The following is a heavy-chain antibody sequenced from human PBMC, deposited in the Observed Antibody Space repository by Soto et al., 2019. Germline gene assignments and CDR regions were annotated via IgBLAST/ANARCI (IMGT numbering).Heavy chain of an antibody. V-gene: IGHV3-21*01. CDR2: MSSTGSYI. J-gene: IGHJ4*02. CDR1: GFTFKTYT. CDR3: ARGAPHPYSSNWYLDS. D-gene: IGHD6-13*01. Sequence: EVQLAESGGGLVKPGGSLRLSCVTSGFTFKTYTMNWVRQAPGKGLEWVACMSSTGSYIFYADSVKGRFTISRDNAKSSLYLQMNSLRAEDTAPYYCARGAPHPYSSNWYLDSWGQGTLVTVSS.